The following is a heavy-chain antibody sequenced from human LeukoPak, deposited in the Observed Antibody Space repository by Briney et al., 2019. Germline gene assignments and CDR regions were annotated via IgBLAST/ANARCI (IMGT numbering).Heavy chain of an antibody. J-gene: IGHJ3*02. CDR2: IRRRSRSYTT. CDR1: GFTFSDYI. V-gene: IGHV3-72*01. Sequence: GGSLRLSCEASGFTFSDYIMDWVRQAPGKGLEWVGRIRRRSRSYTTEYAASVKGRFIISRDDSKNSLYLHMSSLKTEDTAVYHCSRDGGLTGDSAFDIWGRGTMVTVSS. CDR3: SRDGGLTGDSAFDI. D-gene: IGHD3-9*01.